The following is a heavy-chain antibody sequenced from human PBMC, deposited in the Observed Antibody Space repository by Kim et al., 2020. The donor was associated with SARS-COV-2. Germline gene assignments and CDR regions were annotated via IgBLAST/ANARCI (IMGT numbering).Heavy chain of an antibody. J-gene: IGHJ4*02. D-gene: IGHD1-1*01. V-gene: IGHV1-58*01. CDR2: GNT. Sequence: GNTNYAQKFQERVTITRDMSTGTAYMELSSLRSEDTAVYYCAARTGSTSDYWGQGTLVTVSS. CDR3: AARTGSTSDY.